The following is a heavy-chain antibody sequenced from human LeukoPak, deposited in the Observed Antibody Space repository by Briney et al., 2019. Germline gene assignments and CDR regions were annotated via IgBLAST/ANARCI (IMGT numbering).Heavy chain of an antibody. Sequence: GGSLRPSCAASGFTFSDYYMSWIRQAPGKGLEWVSYISSSGSTIYYADSVKGRFTISRDNAKNSLYQQMNSLRAEDTAVYYCARGDDSRPRNYYMDVWGKGTTVTVSS. V-gene: IGHV3-11*01. J-gene: IGHJ6*03. CDR3: ARGDDSRPRNYYMDV. D-gene: IGHD3-22*01. CDR2: ISSSGSTI. CDR1: GFTFSDYY.